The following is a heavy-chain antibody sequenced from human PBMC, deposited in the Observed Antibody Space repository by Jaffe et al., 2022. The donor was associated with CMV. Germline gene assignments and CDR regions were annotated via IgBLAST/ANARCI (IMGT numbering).Heavy chain of an antibody. Sequence: QVQLQQWGAGLLKPSETLSLTCAVYGGSFSGYYWSWIRQPPGKGLEWIGEINHSGSTNYNPSLKSRVTISVDTSKNQFSLKLSSVTAADTAVYYCARGLRALGGGSVTPWGQGTLVTVSS. CDR2: INHSGST. V-gene: IGHV4-34*01. CDR1: GGSFSGYY. CDR3: ARGLRALGGGSVTP. D-gene: IGHD3-10*01. J-gene: IGHJ4*02.